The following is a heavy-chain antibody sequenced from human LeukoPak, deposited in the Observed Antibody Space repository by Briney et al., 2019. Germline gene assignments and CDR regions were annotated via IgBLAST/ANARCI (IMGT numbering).Heavy chain of an antibody. Sequence: GGSLRLSCVDSAFSVGSNFMSWVRQAPGKGLEWVSVIYTGGSTYSADSVKGRFTISRDNSKNTLYLQMNSLRAEDTAVYYCAQSEDIVVVPAAFEGAFDIWGQGTMVTVSS. CDR1: AFSVGSNF. CDR3: AQSEDIVVVPAAFEGAFDI. J-gene: IGHJ3*02. D-gene: IGHD2-2*01. CDR2: IYTGGST. V-gene: IGHV3-53*01.